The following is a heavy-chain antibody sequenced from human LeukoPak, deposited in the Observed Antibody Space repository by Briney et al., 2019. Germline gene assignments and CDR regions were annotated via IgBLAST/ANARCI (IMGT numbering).Heavy chain of an antibody. CDR1: GYTFTGYY. J-gene: IGHJ5*02. CDR2: INPNSGGT. D-gene: IGHD2-2*02. Sequence: GASVKVSCKASGYTFTGYYMHWVRQAPGQGLEWMGWINPNSGGTNYAQKFQGRVTMTRDTSISTAYMELNRLRSDDTAVYYCARDFQYCSSTSCYMAFDPWGQGTLVTVSS. V-gene: IGHV1-2*02. CDR3: ARDFQYCSSTSCYMAFDP.